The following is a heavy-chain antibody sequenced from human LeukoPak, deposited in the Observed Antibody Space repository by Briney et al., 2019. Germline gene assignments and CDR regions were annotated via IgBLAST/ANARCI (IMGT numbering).Heavy chain of an antibody. J-gene: IGHJ5*02. CDR3: ARESIAVAGTSPYNWFDP. D-gene: IGHD6-19*01. V-gene: IGHV4-59*01. Sequence: SETLSLTCTVSGGSISSYYWSWIRQPPGKGLEWIGYIYYSGSTNYNPSLKSRVTIPVDTSKNQFSLKLSSVTAADTAVYYCARESIAVAGTSPYNWFDPWGQGTLVTVSS. CDR1: GGSISSYY. CDR2: IYYSGST.